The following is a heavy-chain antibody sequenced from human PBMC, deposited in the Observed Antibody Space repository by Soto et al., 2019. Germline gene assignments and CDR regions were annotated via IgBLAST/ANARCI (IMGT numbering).Heavy chain of an antibody. CDR3: ARGPAATAFYFDY. J-gene: IGHJ4*02. CDR2: ISGTDTA. D-gene: IGHD6-25*01. Sequence: GGSLRLSCVASGFTFRSFSLNWVRQAPGKGLEWVSYISGTDTAYYADSVKGRFTISRDSAKNSVYLHMTSVREEDTAVYYCARGPAATAFYFDYWGQGTPVTVSS. V-gene: IGHV3-48*02. CDR1: GFTFRSFS.